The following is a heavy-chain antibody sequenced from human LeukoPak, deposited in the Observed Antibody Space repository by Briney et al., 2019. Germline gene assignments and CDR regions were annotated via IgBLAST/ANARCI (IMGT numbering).Heavy chain of an antibody. J-gene: IGHJ4*02. Sequence: GGSRRLSCAASGFTFRNSAMTWVRQAPGKGLEWFSTISNSGYDTSYADSVKGRFTISRDNSKNTLYLQMNSLRAEDTAVYYSAKARRYRRGLWLRLGEFDYWGQGTLVTVSS. CDR2: ISNSGYDT. CDR3: AKARRYRRGLWLRLGEFDY. CDR1: GFTFRNSA. D-gene: IGHD3-16*01. V-gene: IGHV3-23*01.